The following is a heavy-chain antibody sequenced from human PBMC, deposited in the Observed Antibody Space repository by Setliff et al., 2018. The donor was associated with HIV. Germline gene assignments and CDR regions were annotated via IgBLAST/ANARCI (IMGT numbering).Heavy chain of an antibody. Sequence: PGGSLRLSCTTSGFTFADFAVTWVRQAPGKGLEWVSFIRSNDYGGTTEYAASVKGRFTISRDNGRNTLYLQMNSLRDEDSAVYHCAREGQWLEQNWFDSWGQGTLVTVSS. CDR2: IRSNDYGGTT. J-gene: IGHJ5*01. CDR1: GFTFADFA. D-gene: IGHD6-19*01. V-gene: IGHV3-49*04. CDR3: AREGQWLEQNWFDS.